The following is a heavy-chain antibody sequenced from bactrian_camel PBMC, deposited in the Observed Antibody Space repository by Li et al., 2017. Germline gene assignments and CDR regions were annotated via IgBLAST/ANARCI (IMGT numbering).Heavy chain of an antibody. J-gene: IGHJ4*01. D-gene: IGHD3*01. V-gene: IGHV3S53*01. CDR1: GDGIHVRD. Sequence: VQLVESGGGSVQAGGSLRLSCTGSGDGIHVRDMGWFRQVPGREREGVATISGGGSITYADSVKGRFIISQDSAKNMVYLQMNSLMPEDTAMYVCAAGKVLVFSDGTPSACERGVYRTWGQGTQVTVS. CDR2: ISGGGSI. CDR3: AAGKVLVFSDGTPSACERGVYRT.